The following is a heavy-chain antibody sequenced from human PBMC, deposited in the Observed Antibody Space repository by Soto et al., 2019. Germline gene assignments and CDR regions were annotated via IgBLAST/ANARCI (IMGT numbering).Heavy chain of an antibody. Sequence: QVQLVQSGAEVKKPGSSVKVSCKASGGTFSSYAISWVRQAPGHGLEWMGGIIPIFGTANYAQKFQGRVTINADESPSTAYMELSSLRSEDTAVYYCARVNCSGGSCYPRGRFDLRGQGTLVTVSS. CDR1: GGTFSSYA. J-gene: IGHJ5*02. D-gene: IGHD2-15*01. CDR3: ARVNCSGGSCYPRGRFDL. CDR2: IIPIFGTA. V-gene: IGHV1-69*01.